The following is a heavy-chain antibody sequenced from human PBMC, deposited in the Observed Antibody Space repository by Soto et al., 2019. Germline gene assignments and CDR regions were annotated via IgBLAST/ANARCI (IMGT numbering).Heavy chain of an antibody. CDR3: ARLMTTDYYYHHYMDV. CDR1: GYSFTSYW. Sequence: PGESLKISCKGSGYSFTSYWIAWVRQMPGKGLEWMGIISPTDSDTRYSPSFRGQVTISADKSISTAYLQWSSLEASDTAIYYCARLMTTDYYYHHYMDVRGKGTTVTAS. CDR2: ISPTDSDT. J-gene: IGHJ6*03. D-gene: IGHD4-17*01. V-gene: IGHV5-51*01.